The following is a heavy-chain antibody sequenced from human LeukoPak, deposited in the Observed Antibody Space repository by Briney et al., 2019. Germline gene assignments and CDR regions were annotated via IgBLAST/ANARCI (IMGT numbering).Heavy chain of an antibody. D-gene: IGHD6-13*01. CDR3: ARDWAAASGRSRFDP. CDR1: GGSISSGGYY. CDR2: IYHSGST. V-gene: IGHV4-30-2*01. J-gene: IGHJ5*02. Sequence: SQTLFLTCTVSGGSISSGGYYWSWIRQPPGTGLEWIGYIYHSGSTYYNPSLKSRVTISVDRSKNQFSLKLSSVTAADTAVYYCARDWAAASGRSRFDPWGQGTLVTVSS.